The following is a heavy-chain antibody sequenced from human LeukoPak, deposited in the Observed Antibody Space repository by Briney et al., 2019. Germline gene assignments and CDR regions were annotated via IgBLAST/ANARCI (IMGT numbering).Heavy chain of an antibody. CDR3: ARDGCSSTSCCGGLFDY. CDR1: GFTFSSYE. D-gene: IGHD2-2*01. Sequence: GGSLRLSCAASGFTFSSYEMNWVRQAPGKGLEWVSYISSSGSTIYYADSVKGRFTISRDNAKNSLYLQMNSLRAEDTAVYYCARDGCSSTSCCGGLFDYWGQGTLVTVSS. CDR2: ISSSGSTI. J-gene: IGHJ4*02. V-gene: IGHV3-48*03.